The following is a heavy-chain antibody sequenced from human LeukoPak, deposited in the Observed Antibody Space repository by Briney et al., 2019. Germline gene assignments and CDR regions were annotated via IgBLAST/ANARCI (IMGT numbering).Heavy chain of an antibody. J-gene: IGHJ3*02. Sequence: GESLRLSCAASGFTFSSYATSWVRQAPGKGLEWVSALSGSGSTTYYTDSVKGRFTISRDNSKNTLYLQMNNLRAEDTAVYYCASISPLGYCSSTSCYARLSAFDIWGQGTMVTVSS. CDR3: ASISPLGYCSSTSCYARLSAFDI. V-gene: IGHV3-23*01. CDR1: GFTFSSYA. CDR2: LSGSGSTT. D-gene: IGHD2-2*01.